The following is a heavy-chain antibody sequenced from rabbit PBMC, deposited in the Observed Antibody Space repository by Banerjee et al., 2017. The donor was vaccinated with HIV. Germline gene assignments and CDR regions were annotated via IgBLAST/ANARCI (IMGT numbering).Heavy chain of an antibody. Sequence: QEQLVESGGGLVTPGESLKLTCKASGFDFSSNAESWVRQAPGKGPEWIGCIYTTGGSTYIANWGNGRFTISRSTSLNTVSLQMTSLTAAGTSTNFCARVITIPYCIDLWGPGTLVTVS. CDR2: IYTTGGST. CDR3: ARVITIPYCIDL. J-gene: IGHJ6*01. CDR1: GFDFSSNA. V-gene: IGHV1S47*01. D-gene: IGHD2-1*01.